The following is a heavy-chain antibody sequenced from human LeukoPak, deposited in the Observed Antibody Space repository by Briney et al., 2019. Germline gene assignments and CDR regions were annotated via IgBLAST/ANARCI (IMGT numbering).Heavy chain of an antibody. V-gene: IGHV3-74*01. CDR3: ASWDVPKDSRDF. CDR1: GFTFSNAW. D-gene: IGHD1-26*01. J-gene: IGHJ4*02. Sequence: GGSLRLSCAASGFTFSNAWMHWVRQAPGKGLVWVSRINAAGGFTSYADSVKGRFTISRDNAKNTVYLQMDSLRAEDTAVCYCASWDVPKDSRDFWGQGTLVAVSS. CDR2: INAAGGFT.